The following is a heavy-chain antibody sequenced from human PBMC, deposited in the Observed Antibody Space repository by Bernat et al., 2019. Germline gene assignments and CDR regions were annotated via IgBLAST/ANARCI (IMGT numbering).Heavy chain of an antibody. CDR3: ARLYSHGGSESCSDS. J-gene: IGHJ4*02. CDR2: IYASGST. D-gene: IGHD6-19*01. CDR1: GDSINYYY. V-gene: IGHV4-4*07. Sequence: QVQLQESGPGLLKPSETLSLTCTVSGDSINYYYWSWIRQPAGKGLEWIGRIYASGSTNYNPSLKSRVTMSIDTSNSRCSLSIWSMTAADTARDYCARLYSHGGSESCSDSWGQGILVTVSP.